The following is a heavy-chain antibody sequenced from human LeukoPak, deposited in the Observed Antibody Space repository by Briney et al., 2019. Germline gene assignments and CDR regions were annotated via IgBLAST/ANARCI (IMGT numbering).Heavy chain of an antibody. CDR1: GFTFSSYW. V-gene: IGHV3-7*01. D-gene: IGHD1-26*01. CDR3: ARDQRIVGASTIDY. CDR2: IKDDGSEK. Sequence: GGSLRLSCVGSGFTFSSYWMTWVRQAPGMGLEWVANIKDDGSEKNYVDSVKGRFTISRDNAKNSLFLQMNSLRAEDTALYYCARDQRIVGASTIDYWGQGTLVTVSS. J-gene: IGHJ4*02.